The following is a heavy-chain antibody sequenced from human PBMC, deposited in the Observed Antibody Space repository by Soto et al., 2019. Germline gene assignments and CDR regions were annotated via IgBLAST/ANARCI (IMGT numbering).Heavy chain of an antibody. V-gene: IGHV1-69*06. CDR1: GGTFGSDA. CDR2: IIPIFGTT. J-gene: IGHJ5*02. D-gene: IGHD3-22*01. Sequence: SVKVSCKASGGTFGSDAITWVRQAPGQGLEWVGRIIPIFGTTNYAQNLQGRVTISADKSTLTSYMELHSLTSDDTALYYCARDRTDSGYYTNWLDPWAREPRSPSPQ. CDR3: ARDRTDSGYYTNWLDP.